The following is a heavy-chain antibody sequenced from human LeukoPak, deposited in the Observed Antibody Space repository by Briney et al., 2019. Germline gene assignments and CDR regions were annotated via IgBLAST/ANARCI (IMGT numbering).Heavy chain of an antibody. Sequence: AGGSLRLSCAAARFIFSDYYMSWIRQAPGKGLEWVSYISSTSSTKYYADSVRGRFTISRDNAKNSLYLQMHSLGAEDTAVYYCARCGDGLPCDFDYWGQGTLVTVSS. CDR2: ISSTSSTK. D-gene: IGHD3-10*01. CDR3: ARCGDGLPCDFDY. V-gene: IGHV3-11*04. CDR1: RFIFSDYY. J-gene: IGHJ4*02.